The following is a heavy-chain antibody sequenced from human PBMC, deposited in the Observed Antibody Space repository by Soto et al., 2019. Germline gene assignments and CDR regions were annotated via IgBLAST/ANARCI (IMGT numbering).Heavy chain of an antibody. CDR3: ASKGTDNWFDP. V-gene: IGHV1-69*02. CDR1: GGTFSSYT. J-gene: IGHJ5*02. Sequence: QVQLVQSGAEVKKPGSSVKVSCKASGGTFSSYTISWVRQAPRQGLEWMGRIIPILGIANYAQKFQGRVTITADKSTSTAYMELSSLRSEYTAVYYCASKGTDNWFDPWGQGTLVTVSS. CDR2: IIPILGIA. D-gene: IGHD1-1*01.